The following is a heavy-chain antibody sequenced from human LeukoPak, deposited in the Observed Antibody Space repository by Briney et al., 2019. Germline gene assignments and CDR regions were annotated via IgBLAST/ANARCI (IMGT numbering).Heavy chain of an antibody. D-gene: IGHD6-6*01. CDR1: GFTVSNDY. J-gene: IGHJ4*02. CDR2: IYGGGST. V-gene: IGHV3-53*01. Sequence: VGSLRLSCAVSGFTVSNDYMSWVRQAPGKGLEWVSVIYGGGSTYYADSVRGRFTISRDNSENTLYLQMDSLRAEDTAVYYCTRLLPSSHHFFDSWGQGTPVTVSS. CDR3: TRLLPSSHHFFDS.